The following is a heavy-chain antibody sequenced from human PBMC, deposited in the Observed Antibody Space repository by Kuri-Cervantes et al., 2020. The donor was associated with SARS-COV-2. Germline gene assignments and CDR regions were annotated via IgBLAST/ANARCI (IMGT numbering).Heavy chain of an antibody. Sequence: GSLRLSCTVSGGSISSSSYYWGWIRQPPGKGLEWIGSIYYSGSTYYNPSLKSRVTISVDTSKNQFSLRLSSVTAADTAVYYCAREKRGYYYYYYMDVWGKGTTVTVSS. J-gene: IGHJ6*03. CDR3: AREKRGYYYYYYMDV. V-gene: IGHV4-39*07. CDR2: IYYSGST. CDR1: GGSISSSSYY.